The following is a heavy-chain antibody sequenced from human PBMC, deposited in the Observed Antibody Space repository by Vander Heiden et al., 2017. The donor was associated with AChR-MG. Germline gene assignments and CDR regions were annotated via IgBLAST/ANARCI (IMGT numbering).Heavy chain of an antibody. Sequence: EVQLLEPVGGLVQPGGSLRLSCPASGFTFSSYALSWVRQAPGKGLEWVSAISASGGSTYYADSVKGRFTISRDNSKNTLYLQMNSLRAEDTAVYYCAKDRAAVAGYRGLFDYWGQGTLVTVSS. CDR3: AKDRAAVAGYRGLFDY. V-gene: IGHV3-23*01. J-gene: IGHJ4*02. CDR1: GFTFSSYA. CDR2: ISASGGST. D-gene: IGHD6-19*01.